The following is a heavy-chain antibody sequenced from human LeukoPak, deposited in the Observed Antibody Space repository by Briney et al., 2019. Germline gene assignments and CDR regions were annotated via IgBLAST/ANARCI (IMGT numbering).Heavy chain of an antibody. Sequence: ASVKVSCKASGYTFTAYYMHWVQQAPGQGLEWMGWITPNSGGTKYAQRFQGRVTMTRDTSISTAYMELSGLRSDDTAVYYCARGFRLSAIEDWFDPWGQGTLVTVSS. D-gene: IGHD2-2*02. J-gene: IGHJ5*02. CDR3: ARGFRLSAIEDWFDP. V-gene: IGHV1-2*02. CDR2: ITPNSGGT. CDR1: GYTFTAYY.